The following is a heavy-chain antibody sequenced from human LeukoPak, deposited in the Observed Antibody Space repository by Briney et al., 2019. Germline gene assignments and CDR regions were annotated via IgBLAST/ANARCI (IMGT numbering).Heavy chain of an antibody. V-gene: IGHV1-2*02. CDR3: ARVVYGGNRVQYFQH. CDR2: INPHSGGT. Sequence: ASVKVSCKASGYTFTDYYMHWVRQAPGQGLEWMGWINPHSGGTDHAQKFQGRVTMTRDTSISTAYMELSRLRSDDTAVYYCARVVYGGNRVQYFQHWGQGTLVTVSS. CDR1: GYTFTDYY. D-gene: IGHD4-23*01. J-gene: IGHJ1*01.